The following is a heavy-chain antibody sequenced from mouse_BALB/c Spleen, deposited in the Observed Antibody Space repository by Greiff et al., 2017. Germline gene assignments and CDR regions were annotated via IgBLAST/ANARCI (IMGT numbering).Heavy chain of an antibody. J-gene: IGHJ2*01. CDR1: GFTFSSFG. V-gene: IGHV5-17*02. Sequence: DVQLVESGGGLVQPGGSRKLSCAASGFTFSSFGMHWVRQAPETGLEWVAYISSGSGTIYYADTVEDRVTISRDNPKNTRFLQMTSLRSEATAMYYCARGVRYLDFRGQGTTVTVSA. D-gene: IGHD2-14*01. CDR2: ISSGSGTI. CDR3: ARGVRYLDF.